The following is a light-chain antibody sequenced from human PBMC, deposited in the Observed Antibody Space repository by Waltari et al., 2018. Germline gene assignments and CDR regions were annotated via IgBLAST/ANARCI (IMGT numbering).Light chain of an antibody. CDR1: QRVSSN. J-gene: IGKJ1*01. CDR2: AAS. CDR3: QQYDNWPKT. Sequence: EIVMTQSRATLSVSPGKRATLSCRARQRVSSNLAWYQKKPGQYPRLLIYAASTRATGIPARFSGSGSGTEFTLTISSMQSEDFAVYFCQQYDNWPKTFGQGTKVEIK. V-gene: IGKV3-15*01.